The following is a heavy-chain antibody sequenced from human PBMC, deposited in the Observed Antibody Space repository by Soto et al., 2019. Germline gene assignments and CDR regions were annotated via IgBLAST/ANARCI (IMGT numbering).Heavy chain of an antibody. J-gene: IGHJ5*02. V-gene: IGHV1-3*05. CDR2: INAGNGNT. CDR1: GYTFTSYA. Sequence: QVQLVQSGAEEKKPGASVKVSCKASGYTFTSYAMHWGRQAPGQRLEWMGWINAGNGNTKYSQKFQGRVTITMDTSASTAYMELSSLRSEDTAVYYCASGRSRVQSPGSFDPWGQGTLVTVSS. D-gene: IGHD1-1*01. CDR3: ASGRSRVQSPGSFDP.